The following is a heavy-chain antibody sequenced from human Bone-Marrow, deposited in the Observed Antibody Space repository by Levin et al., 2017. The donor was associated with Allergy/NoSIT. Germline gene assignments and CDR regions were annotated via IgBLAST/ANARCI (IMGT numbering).Heavy chain of an antibody. Sequence: GESLKISCKGSGYNFTSYWISWVRQLPGKGLEWMGKFDPSDSYTDYSPSFEGHVSISSDKSIGTVYLQWSSLKASDTAMYYCARRLSCTTSSCPYYFDSWGQGTLVTVSS. D-gene: IGHD2-2*01. V-gene: IGHV5-10-1*01. CDR3: ARRLSCTTSSCPYYFDS. CDR1: GYNFTSYW. J-gene: IGHJ4*02. CDR2: FDPSDSYT.